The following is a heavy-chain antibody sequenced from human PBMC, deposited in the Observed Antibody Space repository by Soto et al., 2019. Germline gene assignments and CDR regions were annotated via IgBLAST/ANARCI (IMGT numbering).Heavy chain of an antibody. Sequence: ASVKVSCKASGYTFTSYYMHWVRQAPGQGLEWMGIINPSGGSTSYAQKFQGRVTMTRDTSTSTVYMELSSLRPEDTAVYYCARAHNYDFWSGYYYYGMDVWGQGTTVTVSS. V-gene: IGHV1-46*01. CDR3: ARAHNYDFWSGYYYYGMDV. D-gene: IGHD3-3*01. J-gene: IGHJ6*02. CDR1: GYTFTSYY. CDR2: INPSGGST.